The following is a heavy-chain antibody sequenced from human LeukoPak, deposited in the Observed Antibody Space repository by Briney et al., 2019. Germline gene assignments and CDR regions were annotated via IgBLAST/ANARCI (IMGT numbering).Heavy chain of an antibody. CDR1: GFAFSSYN. Sequence: GGSLRLSCAASGFAFSSYNMNWVRQAPGKGLEWVSYISYTSNTIYYADSVKGRLAISRDDAKDSLYLQLSSLKTEDTAVYYCVRMTHSGNSFDHWGQGTLVIVSS. D-gene: IGHD6-25*01. V-gene: IGHV3-48*04. CDR3: VRMTHSGNSFDH. J-gene: IGHJ4*02. CDR2: ISYTSNTI.